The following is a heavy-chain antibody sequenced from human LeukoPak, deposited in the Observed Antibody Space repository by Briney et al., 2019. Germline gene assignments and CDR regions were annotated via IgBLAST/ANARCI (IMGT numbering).Heavy chain of an antibody. CDR1: GDSITTDS. CDR3: VRLPSGYFFDY. V-gene: IGHV4-59*08. CDR2: IHYNGNT. Sequence: SETLSLTCTVSGDSITTDSFRWGWVRQPPGKGLEWIGCIHYNGNTNYNPALRSRVTLSVDTSKNRFSLKLTSMTAADTAVYYCVRLPSGYFFDYWGQGPLPTVSS. D-gene: IGHD6-25*01. J-gene: IGHJ4*02.